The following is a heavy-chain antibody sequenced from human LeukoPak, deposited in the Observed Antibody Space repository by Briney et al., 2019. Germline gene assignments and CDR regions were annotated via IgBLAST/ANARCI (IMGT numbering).Heavy chain of an antibody. CDR3: HYGYDGQYYYYMDV. D-gene: IGHD5-18*01. J-gene: IGHJ6*03. CDR2: IKQDGSEK. Sequence: PGGSLRLSCAASGFTFSSYWMSWVRQAPGKGLEWVANIKQDGSEKYYVDSVKGRFTISRDNAKNSLYLQMNSLRAEDTALYYCHYGYDGQYYYYMDVWGKGTTVTVSS. CDR1: GFTFSSYW. V-gene: IGHV3-7*03.